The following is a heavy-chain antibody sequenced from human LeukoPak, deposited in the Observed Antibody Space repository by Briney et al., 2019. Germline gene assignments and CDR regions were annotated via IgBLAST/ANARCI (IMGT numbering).Heavy chain of an antibody. J-gene: IGHJ5*02. CDR1: GFPFSTTN. CDR3: AREGRPGAFDP. V-gene: IGHV3-11*01. D-gene: IGHD3-10*01. Sequence: GGPLRLSCTAFGFPFSTTNINWFRQVPGKGLEWVSYITGSGRTTHYADSVKGRFTISRDNAKNSLYLQMDSLRAEDTAVYYCAREGRPGAFDPWGQGTLVTVSS. CDR2: ITGSGRTT.